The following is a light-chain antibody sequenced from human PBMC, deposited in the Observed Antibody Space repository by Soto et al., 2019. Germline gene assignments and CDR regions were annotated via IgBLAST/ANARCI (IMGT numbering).Light chain of an antibody. J-gene: IGLJ1*01. CDR3: SSYTSSSTYA. CDR1: GSDVGGYNY. CDR2: DVS. Sequence: QSALTQPASVSGSPGQSITISCTGTGSDVGGYNYVSWYQQHPGNAPKLMIYDVSNRPSGVSNRFSGSKSGNTASLTISGLQAEDEADYYCSSYTSSSTYAFGTGTKVTVL. V-gene: IGLV2-14*01.